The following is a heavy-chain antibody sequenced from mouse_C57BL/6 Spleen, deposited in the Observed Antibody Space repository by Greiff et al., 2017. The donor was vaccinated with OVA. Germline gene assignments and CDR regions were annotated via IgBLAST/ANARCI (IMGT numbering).Heavy chain of an antibody. D-gene: IGHD1-1*01. CDR2: ISSGSSTI. CDR3: AKEITTLEYFDY. V-gene: IGHV5-17*01. Sequence: EVKLVESGGGLVKPGGSLKLSCAASGFTFSDYGMHWVRQAPEKGLEWVAYISSGSSTIYYADTVKGRFTISRDNAKNTLFLQMTSLRSEDTAMYYCAKEITTLEYFDYWGQGTTLTVSS. CDR1: GFTFSDYG. J-gene: IGHJ2*01.